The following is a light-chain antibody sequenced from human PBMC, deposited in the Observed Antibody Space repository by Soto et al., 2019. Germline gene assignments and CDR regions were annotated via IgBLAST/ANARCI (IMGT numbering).Light chain of an antibody. CDR3: QKYNSVPLT. CDR2: GAS. V-gene: IGKV3-20*01. J-gene: IGKJ4*01. CDR1: QSVSSKY. Sequence: IVLTQSPGSLSLSPGERATLSCRASQSVSSKYLGWYQQKPGQAPRLLIYGASSRANGIPDRFSGSGSGTDFTLTIGSLQPEDVATYCCQKYNSVPLTFGGGTKVDI.